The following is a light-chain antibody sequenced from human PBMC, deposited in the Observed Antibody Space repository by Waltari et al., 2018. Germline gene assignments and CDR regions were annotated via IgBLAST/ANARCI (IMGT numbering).Light chain of an antibody. CDR1: SSDVGGYNY. CDR2: DVS. Sequence: SALTQPASVSGSPGQSITIPCTGTSSDVGGYNYVSWYQQHPGKAPKLIIYDVSNRPSGVSNRFSGSKSGNTASLTISGLQAEDEADYYCSSYISSSTLELFGGGTSLTVL. V-gene: IGLV2-14*03. J-gene: IGLJ2*01. CDR3: SSYISSSTLEL.